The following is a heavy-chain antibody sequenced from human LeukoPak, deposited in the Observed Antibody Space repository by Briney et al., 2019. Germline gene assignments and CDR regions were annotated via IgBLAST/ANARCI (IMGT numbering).Heavy chain of an antibody. Sequence: PSETLSLTCTVSGGSISSSSYYWGWIRQPPGKGLEWIGSLDYSGSTYYNPSLQSRVTRSVDTSKNQFSLKLSSVTAADTAVYYCARRVSSTSWFDYWGQGTLVTVS. CDR3: ARRVSSTSWFDY. CDR2: LDYSGST. V-gene: IGHV4-39*01. CDR1: GGSISSSSYY. D-gene: IGHD2-2*01. J-gene: IGHJ4*02.